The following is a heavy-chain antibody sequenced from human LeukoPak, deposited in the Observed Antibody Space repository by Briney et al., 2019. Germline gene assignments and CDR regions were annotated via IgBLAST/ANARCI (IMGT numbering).Heavy chain of an antibody. CDR2: IYSDGRT. Sequence: PGGSLRLSCAASGFTVSNKYMTWVRQAPGKGREWGSLIYSDGRTYYADSVKGRFTISRDNSKNTLYLQMNSLRAEDMAVYYCARDLHTYYDILTGYYTPRWIDYWGQGTLVTVSS. D-gene: IGHD3-9*01. V-gene: IGHV3-53*05. J-gene: IGHJ4*02. CDR1: GFTVSNKY. CDR3: ARDLHTYYDILTGYYTPRWIDY.